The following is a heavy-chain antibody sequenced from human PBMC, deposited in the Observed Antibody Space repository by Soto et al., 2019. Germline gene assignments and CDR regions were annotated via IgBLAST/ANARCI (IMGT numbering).Heavy chain of an antibody. CDR2: IYYSGST. V-gene: IGHV4-39*01. CDR3: ATNLPQDIVVVPAATPFDY. Sequence: SETLSLTCTVSGGSISSSSYYWGWIRQPPGKGLEWIGSIYYSGSTYYNPSLKSRVTISVDTSKNQFSLKLSSVTAADTAVYYCATNLPQDIVVVPAATPFDYWGQGTLVTVSS. D-gene: IGHD2-2*01. J-gene: IGHJ4*02. CDR1: GGSISSSSYY.